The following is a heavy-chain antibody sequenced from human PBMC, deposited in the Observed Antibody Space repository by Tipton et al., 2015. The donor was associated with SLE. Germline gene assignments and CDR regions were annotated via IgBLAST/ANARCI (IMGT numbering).Heavy chain of an antibody. D-gene: IGHD6-19*01. J-gene: IGHJ1*01. CDR2: INHSGST. Sequence: TLSLTCSVYGGSFSGYYWSWIRQPPGKGLEWIGEINHSGSTNYNPSLKSRVTISVDTSKNQFSLKLSSVTAADTAVYYCARDGSQWLAAYFHHWGQGTLVTVSS. CDR3: ARDGSQWLAAYFHH. V-gene: IGHV4-34*01. CDR1: GGSFSGYY.